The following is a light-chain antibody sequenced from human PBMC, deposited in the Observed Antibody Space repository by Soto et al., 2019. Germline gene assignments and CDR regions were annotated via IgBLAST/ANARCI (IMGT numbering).Light chain of an antibody. CDR1: SSDVGGYDY. J-gene: IGLJ1*01. CDR3: SSYVGTNSYV. CDR2: EVI. V-gene: IGLV2-8*01. Sequence: QSALTQPPSASGSPGQSVTISCTGTSSDVGGYDYVSWYKQHPGKAPKLMIYEVIKRPSGVPDRFSGSKSGNTAALTVSGLQAEVEADYYCSSYVGTNSYVFGTGTKLTVL.